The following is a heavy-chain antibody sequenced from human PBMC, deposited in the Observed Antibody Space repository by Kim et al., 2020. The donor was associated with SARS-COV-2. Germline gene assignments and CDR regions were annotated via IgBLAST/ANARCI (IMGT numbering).Heavy chain of an antibody. J-gene: IGHJ4*02. CDR1: GGSINNYY. Sequence: SETLSLTCTVSGGSINNYYWSWIRQPPGKGLEWIGYMYYSGSTSYNPSLKSRVTISVDTSKNQFSLKLSSVTAADTAVYYCARENTNYYDTSGYYLYFLDYWGQGTLVTVSS. D-gene: IGHD3-22*01. CDR3: ARENTNYYDTSGYYLYFLDY. V-gene: IGHV4-59*01. CDR2: MYYSGST.